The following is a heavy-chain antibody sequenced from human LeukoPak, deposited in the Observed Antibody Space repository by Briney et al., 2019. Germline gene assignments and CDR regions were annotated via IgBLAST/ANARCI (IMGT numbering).Heavy chain of an antibody. D-gene: IGHD6-19*01. CDR3: ARVGYSSGWSFDY. CDR1: GFTFSSYS. V-gene: IGHV3-48*01. J-gene: IGHJ4*02. Sequence: GGSLRLSCAASGFTFSSYSMNWVRQAPGKGLEWVSYISSSSSTIYYADSVKGRFTISRDNAKNSLYLQMNSLRAEDTAVYYCARVGYSSGWSFDYWGQGTLVTVSS. CDR2: ISSSSSTI.